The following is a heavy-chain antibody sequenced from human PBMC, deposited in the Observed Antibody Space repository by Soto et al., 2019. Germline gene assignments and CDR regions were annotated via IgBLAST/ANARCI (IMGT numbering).Heavy chain of an antibody. CDR3: ARHRGYQFDD. CDR1: GGSMNINNW. D-gene: IGHD3-22*01. CDR2: VYPGGRS. Sequence: PSETLSLTCAVSGGSMNINNWWSWVRQPPGKGLEWIGQVYPGGRSNYSPSLESRVTISVDQSKNQLSLNLNSVTAADTAVYFCARHRGYQFDDWGQGIQVTGSS. V-gene: IGHV4-4*02. J-gene: IGHJ5*02.